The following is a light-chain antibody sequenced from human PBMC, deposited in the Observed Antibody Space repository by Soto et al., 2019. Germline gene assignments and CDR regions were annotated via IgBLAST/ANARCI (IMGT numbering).Light chain of an antibody. CDR2: GAS. CDR1: QSVSSN. CDR3: QQYNNWPYT. V-gene: IGKV3-15*01. J-gene: IGKJ2*01. Sequence: EIVMTQSPATLSVSPGERATISCRASQSVSSNLAWYQQKPGQAPRLLIYGASTRATGIPARFSGSGSGAEFTLTISGLQSEDFAVYYCQQYNNWPYTFGQGTNLEIK.